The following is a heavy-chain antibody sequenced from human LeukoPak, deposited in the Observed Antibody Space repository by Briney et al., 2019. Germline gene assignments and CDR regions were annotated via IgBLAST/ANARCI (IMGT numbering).Heavy chain of an antibody. CDR2: IIPIFGTA. D-gene: IGHD2-2*01. Sequence: SVTVSCKASGGTFSSYAISWVRQAPGQGLEWMGRIIPIFGTANYAQKFQSRVTSTTDESTSTAYMELSSLRSEDTAVYYCARDLVVVVPAAIPYYYYYMDVWGKGTTVTVSS. CDR1: GGTFSSYA. CDR3: ARDLVVVVPAAIPYYYYYMDV. V-gene: IGHV1-69*05. J-gene: IGHJ6*03.